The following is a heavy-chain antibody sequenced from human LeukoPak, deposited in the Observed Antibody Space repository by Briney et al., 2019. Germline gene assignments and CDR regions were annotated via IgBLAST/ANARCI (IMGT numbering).Heavy chain of an antibody. CDR2: TYYRATWYN. D-gene: IGHD2-2*01. V-gene: IGHV6-1*01. CDR3: ARRLTQYDCFDP. Sequence: SQTLSLTCAISGDSVSSNSVTWNWIRQSPSRGLEWLGRTYYRATWYNDYAVSVRGRITVNPDTSKNLFSLHLNSVTPEDTAVYYCARRLTQYDCFDPWGQGILVTVSS. J-gene: IGHJ5*02. CDR1: GDSVSSNSVT.